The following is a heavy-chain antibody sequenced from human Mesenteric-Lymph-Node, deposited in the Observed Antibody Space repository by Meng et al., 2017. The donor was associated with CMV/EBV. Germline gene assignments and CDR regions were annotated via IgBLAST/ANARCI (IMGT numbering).Heavy chain of an antibody. CDR3: ARDGYCGGDCYNYNWFDP. J-gene: IGHJ5*02. Sequence: GESLKISCAVSGFTFGTYAMHWVRQAPGKGLEWVALILDDGSNKYYADSVRGRFTISRDNSKNTLYLQMNSLRAEDKAVYYCARDGYCGGDCYNYNWFDPWGQGTLVTVSS. V-gene: IGHV3-30-3*01. CDR1: GFTFGTYA. CDR2: ILDDGSNK. D-gene: IGHD2-21*01.